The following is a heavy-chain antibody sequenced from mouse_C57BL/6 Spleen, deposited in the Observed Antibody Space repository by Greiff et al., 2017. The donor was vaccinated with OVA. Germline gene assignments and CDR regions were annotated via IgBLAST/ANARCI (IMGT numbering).Heavy chain of an antibody. Sequence: VMLVESGAELVKPGASVKISCKASGYAFSSYWMNWVKQRPGKGLEWIGQIYPGDGDTNYNGKFKGKATLTADKSSSTAYMQLSSLTSEDSAVYFCARGGDYYWYFDVWGTGTTVTVSS. D-gene: IGHD2-4*01. V-gene: IGHV1-80*01. CDR3: ARGGDYYWYFDV. CDR1: GYAFSSYW. J-gene: IGHJ1*03. CDR2: IYPGDGDT.